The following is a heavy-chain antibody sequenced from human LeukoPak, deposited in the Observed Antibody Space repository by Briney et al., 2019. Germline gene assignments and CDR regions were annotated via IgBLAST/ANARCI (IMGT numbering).Heavy chain of an antibody. D-gene: IGHD3-22*01. J-gene: IGHJ6*02. CDR2: IYSGGTT. CDR3: AKMTTAVIVVVKDYYCYGMDV. CDR1: GFTVSGNY. Sequence: GGSLRLSCAASGFTVSGNYMTWVRQAPGKGPQWVSVIYSGGTTYYADSVKGRFTISRDNSKNTLYLQMDSLRAEDTAVYYCAKMTTAVIVVVKDYYCYGMDVWGQGTTVTVSS. V-gene: IGHV3-53*01.